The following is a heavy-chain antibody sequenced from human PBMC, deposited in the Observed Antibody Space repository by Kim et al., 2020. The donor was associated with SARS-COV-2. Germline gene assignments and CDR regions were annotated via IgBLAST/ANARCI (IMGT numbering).Heavy chain of an antibody. Sequence: GGSLRLSCAASGFTFSSYSMNWVRQAPGKGLEWVSSISSSSSYIYYADSVKGRFTISRDNAKNSLYLQMNSLRAEDTAVYYCARVLIPLRSYYGSGEGYYYGMDVWGQGTTVTVSS. CDR2: ISSSSSYI. V-gene: IGHV3-21*01. CDR3: ARVLIPLRSYYGSGEGYYYGMDV. J-gene: IGHJ6*02. CDR1: GFTFSSYS. D-gene: IGHD3-10*01.